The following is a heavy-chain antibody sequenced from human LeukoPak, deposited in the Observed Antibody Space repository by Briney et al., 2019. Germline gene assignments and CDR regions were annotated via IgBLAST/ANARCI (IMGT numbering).Heavy chain of an antibody. V-gene: IGHV3-33*08. CDR2: IWYDGSNK. Sequence: GGSLRLSCAASGFTFSSYDMSWVRQAPGKGLEWVVVIWYDGSNKYYADSVRGRFTISRDNSKNTLYLQMNSLRAEDTAVYYCARHSGSQGDLDYWGQGTLVTVSS. CDR1: GFTFSSYD. J-gene: IGHJ4*02. CDR3: ARHSGSQGDLDY. D-gene: IGHD1-26*01.